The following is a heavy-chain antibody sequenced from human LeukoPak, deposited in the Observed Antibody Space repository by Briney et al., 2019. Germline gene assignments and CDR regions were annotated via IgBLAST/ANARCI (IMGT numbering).Heavy chain of an antibody. Sequence: ASVTVSCKASGYTFTGHFIQWVRQAPGQGPEWMGRIDPNDGGTNYAQKFQGRVTMTRDTSISTAYMKLSSLRSEDTAVYYCATSGYSSGWYVHYWGQGTLVTVSS. D-gene: IGHD6-19*01. CDR2: IDPNDGGT. CDR1: GYTFTGHF. CDR3: ATSGYSSGWYVHY. J-gene: IGHJ4*02. V-gene: IGHV1-2*06.